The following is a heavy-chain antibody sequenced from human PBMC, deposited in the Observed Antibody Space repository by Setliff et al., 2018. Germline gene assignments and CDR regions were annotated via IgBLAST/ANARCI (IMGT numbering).Heavy chain of an antibody. D-gene: IGHD3-9*01. J-gene: IGHJ4*01. Sequence: SETLSLTCNVSGGSVSSGYYYWDWIHQPPGKGLEWIGTVYYTGRTYYNPSLKSRVTIAVDAPDNHFSLKLRSVTAADTAVYYCARAPNDLGVDWLFNNYFDYWGHGTLVTVSS. CDR2: VYYTGRT. CDR3: ARAPNDLGVDWLFNNYFDY. V-gene: IGHV4-39*02. CDR1: GGSVSSGYYY.